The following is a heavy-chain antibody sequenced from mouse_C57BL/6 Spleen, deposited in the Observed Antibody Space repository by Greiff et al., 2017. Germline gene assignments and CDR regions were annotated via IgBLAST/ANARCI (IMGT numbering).Heavy chain of an antibody. V-gene: IGHV1-64*01. CDR3: ARAYSNVYYAMDY. CDR2: IHPNSGST. Sequence: QVQLKQPGAELVKPGASVKLSCKASGYTFTSYWMHWVKQRPGQGLEWIGMIHPNSGSTNYNEKFKSKATLTVDKSSSTAYMQLSSLTSEDSAVYYCARAYSNVYYAMDYWGQGTSVTVSS. CDR1: GYTFTSYW. J-gene: IGHJ4*01. D-gene: IGHD2-5*01.